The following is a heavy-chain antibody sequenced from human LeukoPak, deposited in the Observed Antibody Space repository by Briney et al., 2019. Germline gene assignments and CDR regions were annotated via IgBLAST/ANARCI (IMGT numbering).Heavy chain of an antibody. CDR2: ISGSGGST. CDR1: GFTFSSYE. J-gene: IGHJ4*02. V-gene: IGHV3-23*01. Sequence: GGSLRLSCAASGFTFSSYEMNWVRQAPGKGLEWVSTISGSGGSTKYADSVKGRLTISRDNSKNTVYLDMNSLRAEDTAIYYCAKESPEFDCWGQGTLVTVSS. CDR3: AKESPEFDC.